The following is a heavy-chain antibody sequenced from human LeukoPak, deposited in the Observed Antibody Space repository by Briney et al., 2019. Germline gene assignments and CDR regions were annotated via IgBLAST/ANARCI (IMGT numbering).Heavy chain of an antibody. Sequence: ASVKVSCKASGYTFTSYYMHWVRQAPGQGLEWMGWINPNSGGTNYAQKFQGRVTMTRDTSISTAYMELSRLRSDDTAVYYCCLLLWFGELAEIDYWGQGTLVTVSS. D-gene: IGHD3-10*01. V-gene: IGHV1-2*02. CDR1: GYTFTSYY. CDR3: CLLLWFGELAEIDY. J-gene: IGHJ4*02. CDR2: INPNSGGT.